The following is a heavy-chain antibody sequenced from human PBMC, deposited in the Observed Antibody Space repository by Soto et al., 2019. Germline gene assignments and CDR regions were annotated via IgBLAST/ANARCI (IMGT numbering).Heavy chain of an antibody. V-gene: IGHV1-69*13. CDR3: ARGGYYYDSSGSPHWFDP. J-gene: IGHJ5*02. D-gene: IGHD3-22*01. Sequence: SVKVSCKASGGTFSSYAISWVRQAPGQGLEWMGGIIPIFGTANYAQKFQGRVTITVDESTSTAYMELSSLRSDDTAVYYCARGGYYYDSSGSPHWFDPWGQGTLVTVSS. CDR2: IIPIFGTA. CDR1: GGTFSSYA.